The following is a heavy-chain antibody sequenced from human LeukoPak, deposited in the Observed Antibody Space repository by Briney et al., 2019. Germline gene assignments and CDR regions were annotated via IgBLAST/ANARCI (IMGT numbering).Heavy chain of an antibody. D-gene: IGHD6-13*01. CDR1: GFTFSSYA. V-gene: IGHV3-64D*06. CDR2: ISSNGGST. CDR3: VKDKPEWKKAAASFDY. J-gene: IGHJ4*02. Sequence: GSLRLSCSASGFTFSSYAMHWVRQAPGKGLEYVSAISSNGGSTYYADSVKGRFTISRDNSKNTLYLQMSSLRAEDTAVYYCVKDKPEWKKAAASFDYWGQGTLVTVSS.